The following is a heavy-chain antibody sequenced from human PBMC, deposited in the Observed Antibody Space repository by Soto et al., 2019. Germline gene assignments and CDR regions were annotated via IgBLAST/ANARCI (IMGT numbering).Heavy chain of an antibody. CDR1: GFTFSSYA. J-gene: IGHJ4*02. D-gene: IGHD5-12*01. Sequence: PGGSLRLSCAASGFTFSSYAMHWVRQAPGKGLEWVAVISYDGSNKYHADSVKGRFTISRDNSKNTLYLQMNSLRAEDTAVYYCARAEGRWLQLGDYWGQGTLVTVSS. CDR2: ISYDGSNK. CDR3: ARAEGRWLQLGDY. V-gene: IGHV3-30-3*01.